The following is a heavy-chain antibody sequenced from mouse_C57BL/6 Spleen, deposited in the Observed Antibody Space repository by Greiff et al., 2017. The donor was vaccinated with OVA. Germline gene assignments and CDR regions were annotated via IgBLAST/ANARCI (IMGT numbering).Heavy chain of an antibody. D-gene: IGHD2-2*01. CDR1: GYSITSGYY. J-gene: IGHJ4*01. CDR3: ARNMVRNYAMDY. Sequence: EVKLQESGPGLVKPSQSLSLTCSVTGYSITSGYYWTWIRQFPGNKLEWMGYISYDGSNNYNPSLKNRISITRDTSKNQFFLKLNSVTTEDTATYYCARNMVRNYAMDYWGQGTSVTVSS. CDR2: ISYDGSN. V-gene: IGHV3-6*01.